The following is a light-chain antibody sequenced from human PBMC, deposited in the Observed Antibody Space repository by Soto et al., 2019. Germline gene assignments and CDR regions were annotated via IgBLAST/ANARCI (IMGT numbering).Light chain of an antibody. Sequence: DIQMTQSPSSLSASVGDRVTLSCRASQYINTRLAWYQQKPGKAPKLLIYKASSVESGVPSRFSGSGSGTEFTLTISSLQPDDFATYYCQQYNSYSWTFGQGTKVDIK. J-gene: IGKJ1*01. CDR2: KAS. V-gene: IGKV1-5*03. CDR3: QQYNSYSWT. CDR1: QYINTR.